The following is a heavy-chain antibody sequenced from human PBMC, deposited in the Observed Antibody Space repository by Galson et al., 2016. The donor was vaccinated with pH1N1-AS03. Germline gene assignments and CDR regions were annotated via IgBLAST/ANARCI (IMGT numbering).Heavy chain of an antibody. CDR3: VRRSPWATVGTFYFDY. CDR1: GFVFSTFA. V-gene: IGHV3-23*01. D-gene: IGHD4-23*01. J-gene: IGHJ4*02. CDR2: ISASGGDT. Sequence: LRLSCAASGFVFSTFAMSWVRQAQGKGLEWVSSISASGGDTYYADSVKGRFTISRDNSRNTLYLQMNSLRAEDTAGYYCVRRSPWATVGTFYFDYWGQGTLVTVSS.